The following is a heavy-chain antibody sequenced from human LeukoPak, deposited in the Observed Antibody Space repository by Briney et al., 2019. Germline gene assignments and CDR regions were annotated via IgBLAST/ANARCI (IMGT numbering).Heavy chain of an antibody. D-gene: IGHD3-10*01. CDR3: ARQKLWGSGSYYPYGYYYYGMDV. CDR1: GYSFTSYW. V-gene: IGHV5-51*01. Sequence: GESLKISCKSSGYSFTSYWIGWVRQMPGKGLEWMGIIYPGDSDTRYSPSFQGQVTISADKSISTAYLQWSSLKASDTAMYYCARQKLWGSGSYYPYGYYYYGMDVWGQGTTVTVSS. CDR2: IYPGDSDT. J-gene: IGHJ6*02.